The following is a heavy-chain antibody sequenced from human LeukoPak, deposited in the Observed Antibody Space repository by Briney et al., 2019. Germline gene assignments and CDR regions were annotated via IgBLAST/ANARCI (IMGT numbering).Heavy chain of an antibody. Sequence: SETLSLTCAVYGGSFSGYYWSWIRQPPGKGLEWIGSISYTGTTYYNPSLKSRVTISLDTSKNQFSLKLISVTAADTAVYYCARGMAFVDWGQGTLVTVSS. J-gene: IGHJ4*02. CDR2: ISYTGTT. CDR1: GGSFSGYY. V-gene: IGHV4-34*01. CDR3: ARGMAFVD. D-gene: IGHD2-21*01.